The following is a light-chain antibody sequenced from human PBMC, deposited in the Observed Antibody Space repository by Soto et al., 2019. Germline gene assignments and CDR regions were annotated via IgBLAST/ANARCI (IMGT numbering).Light chain of an antibody. V-gene: IGKV1-5*01. CDR3: QQYNSYSPYT. J-gene: IGKJ2*01. Sequence: DIQMTQSPSTLSASVGDRVTITCRASQGISSCLAWYQQKPGKAPKLLIYDASTLEGGVPSRFSGSGSGTEFTLTISILQPDDFATYYCQQYNSYSPYTFGEGTKLEIK. CDR1: QGISSC. CDR2: DAS.